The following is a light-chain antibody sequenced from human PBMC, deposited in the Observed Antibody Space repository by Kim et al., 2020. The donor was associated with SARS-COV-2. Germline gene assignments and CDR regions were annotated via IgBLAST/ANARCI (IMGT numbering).Light chain of an antibody. CDR2: DAS. V-gene: IGKV1-5*01. J-gene: IGKJ2*01. CDR3: HQYNSYSHT. CDR1: QSITRL. Sequence: SASVRDRVTMTCRASQSITRLLAWYQQKPGKAPKLLIYDASSLKRGVPSRFSGSGSGTEFTLTISSLQPDDFATYYCHQYNSYSHTFGQGTKLEI.